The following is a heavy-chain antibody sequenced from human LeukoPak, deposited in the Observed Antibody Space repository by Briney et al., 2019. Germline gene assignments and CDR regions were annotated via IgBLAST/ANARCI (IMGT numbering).Heavy chain of an antibody. CDR2: AKQDGTEK. CDR1: GFSFSIYW. D-gene: IGHD5-18*01. J-gene: IGHJ4*02. CDR3: ARDRGYSSFDN. V-gene: IGHV3-7*01. Sequence: GGSLRLSCEASGFSFSIYWMSWVRQAPGKGLEWVANAKQDGTEKNYVDSVKGRFTISRDNAKESLYLQMNSLRAEDTAVYYCARDRGYSSFDNWGQGTLVTVSS.